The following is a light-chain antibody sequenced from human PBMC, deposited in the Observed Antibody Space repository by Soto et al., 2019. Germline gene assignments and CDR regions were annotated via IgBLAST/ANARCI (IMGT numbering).Light chain of an antibody. CDR3: QQYNNLPLIT. J-gene: IGKJ5*01. V-gene: IGKV3-15*01. Sequence: ERATLSCRASQSVSSNLAWYQQKPGQAPRLLIYGASTRATGIPARFSGSGSGTEFTLTISSLQSEDFAVYYCQQYNNLPLIT. CDR1: QSVSSN. CDR2: GAS.